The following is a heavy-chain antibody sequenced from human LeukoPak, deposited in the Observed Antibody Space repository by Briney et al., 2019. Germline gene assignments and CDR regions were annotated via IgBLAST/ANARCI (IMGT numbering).Heavy chain of an antibody. J-gene: IGHJ5*02. D-gene: IGHD3-10*01. CDR1: GGSISSYY. Sequence: SETLSLTCTVSGGSISSYYWSWIRQPPGKGLEWIGYIYYSGSTNYNPSLKSRVTISVDTSKNQFSLKLSSVTAADTAVYYCASSGTMVRGVIISWGQRTLVTVSS. CDR3: ASSGTMVRGVIIS. V-gene: IGHV4-59*01. CDR2: IYYSGST.